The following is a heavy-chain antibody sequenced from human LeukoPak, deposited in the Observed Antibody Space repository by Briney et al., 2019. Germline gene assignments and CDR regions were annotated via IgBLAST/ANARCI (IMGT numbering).Heavy chain of an antibody. Sequence: SETLSLTCTVSGYSISSGCYWGWIRQPPGKGLEWIGSIYHSGSTHFNPSLKSRVTISVDTSKNQFSLKLSSVTAADTAVYYCATYYTIFDPFDYWGQGTLVTVSS. D-gene: IGHD3-3*01. CDR2: IYHSGST. V-gene: IGHV4-38-2*02. CDR1: GYSISSGCY. J-gene: IGHJ4*02. CDR3: ATYYTIFDPFDY.